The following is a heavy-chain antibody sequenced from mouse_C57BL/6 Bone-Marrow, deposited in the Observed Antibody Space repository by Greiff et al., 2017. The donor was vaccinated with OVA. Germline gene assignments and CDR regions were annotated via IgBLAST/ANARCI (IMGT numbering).Heavy chain of an antibody. CDR2: IDPENGDT. J-gene: IGHJ3*01. CDR3: TTDGYCEIFAY. D-gene: IGHD2-3*01. Sequence: EVQLQQSGAELVRPGASVKLSCTASGFNIKDDYMHWVKQRPEQGLEWIGWIDPENGDTEYASKFQGKATITADTSSNTAYLQLSSLTSEDTAVYYCTTDGYCEIFAYWGQGTLVTVSA. CDR1: GFNIKDDY. V-gene: IGHV14-4*01.